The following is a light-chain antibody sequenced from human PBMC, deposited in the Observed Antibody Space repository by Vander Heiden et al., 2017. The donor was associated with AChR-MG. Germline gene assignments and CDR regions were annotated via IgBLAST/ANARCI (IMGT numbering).Light chain of an antibody. CDR2: DNN. CDR3: GTWDSSLSGGV. Sequence: QSVLTQPPSVSAAPGQTVTISCSGSSSNIGNNDVSWYQQLPGTAPKLLIYDNNMRPSGISDRFSGSKSGTSATLGITGLQTGDEADYYCGTWDSSLSGGVFGGGTKLTVL. CDR1: SSNIGNND. V-gene: IGLV1-51*01. J-gene: IGLJ3*02.